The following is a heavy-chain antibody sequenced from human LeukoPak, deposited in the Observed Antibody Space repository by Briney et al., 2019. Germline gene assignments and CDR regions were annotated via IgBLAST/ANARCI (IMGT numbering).Heavy chain of an antibody. J-gene: IGHJ4*02. CDR1: GFPFSDYG. CDR2: IWYDGSDK. V-gene: IGHV3-33*01. D-gene: IGHD1-26*01. Sequence: GGSLRLSCAASGFPFSDYGMHWVRQAPGKGLEWVAIIWYDGSDKYYADSVKGRFTISRDNSKNTLYLQMNSLRAEDTAVYYCARDTFFTRIVGASQAFDYWGQGTLVTVSS. CDR3: ARDTFFTRIVGASQAFDY.